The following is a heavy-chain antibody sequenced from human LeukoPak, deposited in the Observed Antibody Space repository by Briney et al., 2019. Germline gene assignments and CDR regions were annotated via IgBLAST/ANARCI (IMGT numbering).Heavy chain of an antibody. CDR1: GYTXIDYY. Sequence: ASVKVSCKASGYTXIDYYMHWVRQAPGQGLEWMAWINPHSGGTHYAQKFEGRVTLTRDTSISTVYMELSRLRSDDTAVYYCARDGSLDYWGQGTLVTVSS. J-gene: IGHJ4*02. CDR3: ARDGSLDY. CDR2: INPHSGGT. V-gene: IGHV1-2*02.